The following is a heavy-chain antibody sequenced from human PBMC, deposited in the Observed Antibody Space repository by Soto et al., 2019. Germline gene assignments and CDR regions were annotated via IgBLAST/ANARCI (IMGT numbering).Heavy chain of an antibody. Sequence: ASGKVSCKASGYTFTSYGISWVREAPGQGLELMGWISAYNGNTNYAKKLQGRVTMTTDTSTSTAYMELRSLRSDDTALYYCPGPTDSSGWYHAFDIWGQGKMVTV. D-gene: IGHD6-19*01. CDR3: PGPTDSSGWYHAFDI. CDR2: ISAYNGNT. J-gene: IGHJ3*02. CDR1: GYTFTSYG. V-gene: IGHV1-18*01.